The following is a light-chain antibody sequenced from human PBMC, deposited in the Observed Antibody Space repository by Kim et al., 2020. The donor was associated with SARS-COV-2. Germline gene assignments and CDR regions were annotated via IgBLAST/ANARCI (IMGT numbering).Light chain of an antibody. CDR3: QQYSSYPYT. V-gene: IGKV1-5*03. CDR1: QSMSSW. Sequence: ASIGDRVTTTCRASQSMSSWLAWYQQKPGKAPKLLIYKATGLETGDPARFSGRGSGTQFTLSINNLQPDDFATYYCQQYSSYPYTFGQGTKLEIK. J-gene: IGKJ2*01. CDR2: KAT.